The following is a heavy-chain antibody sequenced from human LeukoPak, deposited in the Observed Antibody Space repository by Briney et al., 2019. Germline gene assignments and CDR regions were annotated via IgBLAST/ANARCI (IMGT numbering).Heavy chain of an antibody. CDR2: ISYDGSNK. D-gene: IGHD6-13*01. CDR1: GFTFSSYG. J-gene: IGHJ5*02. V-gene: IGHV3-30*19. CDR3: ARDGTVAAAEGWFDP. Sequence: GGSLRLSCAASGFTFSSYGMHWVRQAPGKGLEWVAVISYDGSNKYYADSVKGRFTISRDNSKNTLFLQMNSLRAEDTAVYYCARDGTVAAAEGWFDPWGQGTLVTVSS.